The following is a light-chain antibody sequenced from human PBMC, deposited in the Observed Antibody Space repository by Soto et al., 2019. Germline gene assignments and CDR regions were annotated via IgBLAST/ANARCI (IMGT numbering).Light chain of an antibody. CDR2: QTS. CDR1: QYINTR. V-gene: IGKV3-11*01. CDR3: QQRSDWPIT. Sequence: EIVLTQTPATLSSFPGDRVTLSCRPSQYINTRLAWYQHRPGQAPRLLIYQTSLRAAGIPARFSGSGSGTDFTLTITSLEPEDFAVYSCQQRSDWPITFGQGTRLEIK. J-gene: IGKJ5*01.